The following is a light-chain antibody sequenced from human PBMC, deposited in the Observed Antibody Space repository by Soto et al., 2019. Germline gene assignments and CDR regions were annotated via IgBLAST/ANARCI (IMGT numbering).Light chain of an antibody. CDR1: QNIDNF. Sequence: DIQMTQSPSSLSASVGDRVSITCRTSQNIDNFLSWYQQKPGEAPKLLIYAASTLQSGVPSRFSGSGSGTDFTLTISSLQPEDFATYYCQQTYSAPRVTVGPGTKVDSK. CDR3: QQTYSAPRVT. J-gene: IGKJ3*01. CDR2: AAS. V-gene: IGKV1-39*01.